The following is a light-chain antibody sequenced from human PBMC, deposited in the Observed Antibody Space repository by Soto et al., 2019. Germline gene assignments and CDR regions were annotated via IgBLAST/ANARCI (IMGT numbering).Light chain of an antibody. CDR1: TGAVTSDYY. Sequence: QAVVTQEPSLTVSPGGTVTLTCALTTGAVTSDYYPNWFQRKPGQALRTLIYRTNNKHSWIPARLSGSLLGGKAALTLSGVQPEDEADYYCVLLCSGGWVFGGGTKLTVL. CDR3: VLLCSGGWV. CDR2: RTN. V-gene: IGLV7-43*01. J-gene: IGLJ3*02.